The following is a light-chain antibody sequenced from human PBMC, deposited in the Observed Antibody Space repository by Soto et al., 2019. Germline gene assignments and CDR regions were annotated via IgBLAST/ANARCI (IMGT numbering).Light chain of an antibody. CDR3: QRYGSSSYT. CDR2: GAS. J-gene: IGKJ2*01. CDR1: QSVSSTY. V-gene: IGKV3-20*01. Sequence: EIVLTQSPGTLSLSPGERATLSCRASQSVSSTYLAWYQQNPGQAPRLLIYGASSRATGIPDRFSGSGSGTDFTLTIGRLEPEDFAVYFCQRYGSSSYTFGQGTKLEIK.